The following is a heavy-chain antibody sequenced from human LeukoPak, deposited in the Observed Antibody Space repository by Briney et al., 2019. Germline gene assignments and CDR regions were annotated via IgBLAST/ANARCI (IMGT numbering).Heavy chain of an antibody. CDR1: GGSISSSNW. D-gene: IGHD6-13*01. CDR3: ATGIAAADSFDY. J-gene: IGHJ4*02. CDR2: IYHSGST. Sequence: SETLSLTCAVSGGSISSSNWWSWVRPPPGKGLEWIGEIYHSGSTNYNPSLKSRVTISVDKSKNQFSLKLSSVTAADTAVYYCATGIAAADSFDYWGQGTLVTVSS. V-gene: IGHV4-4*02.